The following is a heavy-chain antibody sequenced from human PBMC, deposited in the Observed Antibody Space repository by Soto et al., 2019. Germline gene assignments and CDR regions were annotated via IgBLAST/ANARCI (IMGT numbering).Heavy chain of an antibody. Sequence: GGSLRLSCAASGFTVSGNYMSWVRQAPWKGLEWVSGIYTGGYTFYADSVKGRFTISRDNSKNTLYLQMNSLRAEDTAVYYCAIDARWSRSSGDAFDVWVHGPIVTVSS. CDR1: GFTVSGNY. D-gene: IGHD3-3*01. V-gene: IGHV3-53*01. J-gene: IGHJ3*01. CDR2: IYTGGYT. CDR3: AIDARWSRSSGDAFDV.